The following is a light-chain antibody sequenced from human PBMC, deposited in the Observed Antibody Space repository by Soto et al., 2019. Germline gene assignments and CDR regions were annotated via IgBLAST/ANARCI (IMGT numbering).Light chain of an antibody. Sequence: EIVMTQSPATLSVSPGERATLSCRASQSVSSNLAWYQQKPGQAPRLLIYGASTRDNGIPARFSGSGSGTEFTLTISSLQSEGFSIYFCQQYNNWPPDRTFGQGTKVEIK. CDR2: GAS. CDR1: QSVSSN. J-gene: IGKJ1*01. CDR3: QQYNNWPPDRT. V-gene: IGKV3-15*01.